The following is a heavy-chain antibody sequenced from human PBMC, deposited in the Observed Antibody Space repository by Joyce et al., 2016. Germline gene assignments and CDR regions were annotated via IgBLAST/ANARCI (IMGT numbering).Heavy chain of an antibody. CDR1: GFTLSGSS. J-gene: IGHJ6*02. CDR2: IRSKANGDAT. D-gene: IGHD3-3*01. V-gene: IGHV3-73*02. Sequence: EVQLVESGGGLVQPGGSLKLSCAVSGFTLSGSSVHWVRQASGKGMGWVSRIRSKANGDATAYAASVKGRFSISRDDAKNTAYLQMNSLKTEDTAVYYCSNYDLGSGYSPSRDVWGQGSTVTVSS. CDR3: SNYDLGSGYSPSRDV.